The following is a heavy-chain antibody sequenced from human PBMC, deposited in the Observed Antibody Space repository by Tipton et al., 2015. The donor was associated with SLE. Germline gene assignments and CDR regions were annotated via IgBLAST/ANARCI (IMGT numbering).Heavy chain of an antibody. CDR3: AKDTVNSFYYYYYGLDV. CDR2: ISYDGSNK. V-gene: IGHV3-30-3*02. J-gene: IGHJ6*02. Sequence: SLRLSCAASGFTFSSYAMHWVRQAPGKGLEWVAVISYDGSNKYYADSVKGRFTISRDDSKNTLYLQMNSLRAEDTAIYYCAKDTVNSFYYYYYGLDVWGQGTMVTVSS. CDR1: GFTFSSYA.